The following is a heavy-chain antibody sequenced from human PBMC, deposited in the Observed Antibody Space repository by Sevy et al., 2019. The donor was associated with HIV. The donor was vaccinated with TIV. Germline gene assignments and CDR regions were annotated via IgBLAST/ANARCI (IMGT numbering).Heavy chain of an antibody. J-gene: IGHJ6*02. CDR3: ARDCSSTSCLRGMDV. V-gene: IGHV3-7*03. Sequence: GGSLRLSCVASGFMFSNYWMSWVRQAPGKGLEWVANIKRDGSEKYYVASVKGRFTISRDNAKNSLYLQMNSLRVEDTAVYYCARDCSSTSCLRGMDVWGPGTTVTVSS. D-gene: IGHD2-2*01. CDR1: GFMFSNYW. CDR2: IKRDGSEK.